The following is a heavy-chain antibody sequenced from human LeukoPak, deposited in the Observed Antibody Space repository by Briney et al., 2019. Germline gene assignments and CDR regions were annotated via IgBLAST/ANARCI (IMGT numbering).Heavy chain of an antibody. V-gene: IGHV4-59*01. D-gene: IGHD4/OR15-4a*01. CDR1: RGSISGYS. CDR3: VRGPYGASISKWFDP. J-gene: IGHJ5*02. Sequence: SETLSLTCTVSRGSISGYSWCWIRQSPGGGLEWIGYIYYSGDTAYNPSLRSRVTLSVDTSKNQFSLQLRSVTTADTAVYYCVRGPYGASISKWFDPWGQGTQVIVSP. CDR2: IYYSGDT.